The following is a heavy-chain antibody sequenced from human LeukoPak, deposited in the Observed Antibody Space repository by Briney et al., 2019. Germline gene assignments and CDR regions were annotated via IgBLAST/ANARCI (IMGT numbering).Heavy chain of an antibody. CDR2: IYSGGST. Sequence: GGSLRLSCAASGFTFSDYYMNWIRQAPGKGLEWVSVIYSGGSTYYADSVKGRFTISRDNSKNTLYLQMNSLRAEDTAVYYCARDGRYYGSGIDYWGQGTLVTVSS. J-gene: IGHJ4*02. CDR3: ARDGRYYGSGIDY. V-gene: IGHV3-53*01. CDR1: GFTFSDYY. D-gene: IGHD3-10*01.